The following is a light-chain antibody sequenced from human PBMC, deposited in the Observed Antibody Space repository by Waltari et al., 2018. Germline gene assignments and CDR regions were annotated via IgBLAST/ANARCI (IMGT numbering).Light chain of an antibody. CDR1: HRVLDYFNNKDA. Sequence: DIMMTQSPDVLAVSLGERASIKCKSSHRVLDYFNNKDALAWYQQKAGQPPRLLIPWASTRETGVPDRFSGSGSGTDFTLTISSLQAEDAALYYCQQYYGPPYNFGQGTRLEIK. CDR2: WAS. V-gene: IGKV4-1*01. J-gene: IGKJ2*01. CDR3: QQYYGPPYN.